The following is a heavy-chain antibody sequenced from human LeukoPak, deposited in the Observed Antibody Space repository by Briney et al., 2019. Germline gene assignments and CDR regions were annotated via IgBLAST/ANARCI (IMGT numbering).Heavy chain of an antibody. Sequence: GGSLRLSCAASGFTFSSYEMNWVRQAPGKGLEWISYINNNGVVIYYADSVKGRFTISRDNSKNTLYLQMNSLRAEDTAVYYCARDLNFWGYYFDYWGQGTLVTVSS. CDR1: GFTFSSYE. D-gene: IGHD3-16*01. CDR3: ARDLNFWGYYFDY. CDR2: INNNGVVI. V-gene: IGHV3-48*03. J-gene: IGHJ4*02.